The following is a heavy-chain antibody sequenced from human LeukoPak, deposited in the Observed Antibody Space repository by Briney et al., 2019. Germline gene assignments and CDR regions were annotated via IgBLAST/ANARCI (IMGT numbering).Heavy chain of an antibody. CDR3: ARDYGSGSYSYRENWFDP. CDR1: GYTFTGYY. V-gene: IGHV1-2*02. D-gene: IGHD3-10*01. J-gene: IGHJ5*02. Sequence: WASVKVSCKASGYTFTGYYMHWVRQAPGQGLEWMGWINPNSGGTNYAQKFQGRVTMTRDTSISTAYMELSRLRSDDTAVYYCARDYGSGSYSYRENWFDPWGQGTLVTVSS. CDR2: INPNSGGT.